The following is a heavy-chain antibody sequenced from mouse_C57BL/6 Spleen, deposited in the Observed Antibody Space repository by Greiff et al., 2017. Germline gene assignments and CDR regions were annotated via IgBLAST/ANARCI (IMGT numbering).Heavy chain of an antibody. Sequence: EVQGVESGPGMVKPSQSLSLTCTVTGYSITSGYDWHWIRHFPGNKLEWMGYISYSGSTNYNPSLKSRISITHDTSKNHFFLKLNSVTTEDTATYYCARAYYSIYAMDDWGQGTSVTVSS. J-gene: IGHJ4*01. CDR2: ISYSGST. D-gene: IGHD2-5*01. V-gene: IGHV3-1*01. CDR1: GYSITSGYD. CDR3: ARAYYSIYAMDD.